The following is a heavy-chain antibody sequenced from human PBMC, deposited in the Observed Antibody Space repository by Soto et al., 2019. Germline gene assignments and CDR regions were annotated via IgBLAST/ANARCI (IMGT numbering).Heavy chain of an antibody. CDR3: AKSHKYSSGPNLGFLGDY. CDR2: ISGSGGST. V-gene: IGHV3-23*01. J-gene: IGHJ4*02. D-gene: IGHD6-19*01. CDR1: GFTFSSYA. Sequence: EVPLLESGGGLVQPGGSLRLSCAASGFTFSSYAMSWVRQAPGKGLEWVSAISGSGGSTYYADSVKGRFTISRDNSKNTLYLQMNSLRAEDTAVYYCAKSHKYSSGPNLGFLGDYWGQGTLVTVSS.